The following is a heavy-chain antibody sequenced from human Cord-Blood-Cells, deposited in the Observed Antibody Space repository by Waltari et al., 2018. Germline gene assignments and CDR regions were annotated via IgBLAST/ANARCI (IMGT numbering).Heavy chain of an antibody. CDR3: ARDSSIAGAGPKTDNWFDP. CDR2: IKQDGSEK. J-gene: IGHJ5*02. CDR1: GFTFSSYW. Sequence: EVQLVESGGGLVQPGGSLRLSCAASGFTFSSYWMSWVRQAPGKGLEWVANIKQDGSEKYDVDSGKGRCTISRDNAKNSLYLQMNSLRAEDTAVYYCARDSSIAGAGPKTDNWFDPWGQGTLVTVSS. D-gene: IGHD6-19*01. V-gene: IGHV3-7*01.